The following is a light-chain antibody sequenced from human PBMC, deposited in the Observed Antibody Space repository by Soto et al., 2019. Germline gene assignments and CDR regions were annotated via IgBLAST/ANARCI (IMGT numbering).Light chain of an antibody. CDR1: QSVSST. CDR3: QQYNNWHSFT. CDR2: GAS. V-gene: IGKV3-15*01. J-gene: IGKJ3*01. Sequence: EIVMTQSQATLYVYPGERATLSCRASQSVSSTLAWYQQKPGHAPRLLIYGASTRATGIPARFSGSGSGTEFTLTISSLQSEDFAVYYCQQYNNWHSFTFGTGNQVDIK.